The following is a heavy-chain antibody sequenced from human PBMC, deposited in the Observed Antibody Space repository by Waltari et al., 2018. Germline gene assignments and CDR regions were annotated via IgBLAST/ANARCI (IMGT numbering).Heavy chain of an antibody. V-gene: IGHV4-59*08. Sequence: QVQLQESGPGLVKPSETRSLTCTVSGGSISSHYWSWIRQPPGKGLEWIGYIYYSGSTNYNPSLKSRVTISVDTSKNQFSLKLSSVTAADTAVYYCASAEAGYYMDVWGKGTTVTISS. CDR2: IYYSGST. CDR1: GGSISSHY. CDR3: ASAEAGYYMDV. J-gene: IGHJ6*03.